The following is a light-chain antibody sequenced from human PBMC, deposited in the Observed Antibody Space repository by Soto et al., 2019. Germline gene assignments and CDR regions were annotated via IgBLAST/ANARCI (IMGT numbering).Light chain of an antibody. V-gene: IGKV3-20*01. CDR3: QNYGSLALT. J-gene: IGKJ4*01. CDR1: QSVSSSY. Sequence: EIVLTQSPGTLSLSPGERATLSCRASQSVSSSYLAWYQQKPGQAPRLLIYGSSSRATGLPDRFSGSGSRTDFTLTISRLEPEDFALYYCQNYGSLALTFGGGTKVEIK. CDR2: GSS.